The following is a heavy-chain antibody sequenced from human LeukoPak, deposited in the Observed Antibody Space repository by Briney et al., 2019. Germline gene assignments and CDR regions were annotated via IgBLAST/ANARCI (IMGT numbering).Heavy chain of an antibody. CDR3: ASSHTSGWEFDY. CDR2: ISAYSGNT. D-gene: IGHD6-19*01. V-gene: IGHV1-18*01. Sequence: ASVKVSCKASGYTSTSYGISWVRQAPGQGLEWMGWISAYSGNTYYTRTLQGRVTMTTDTSTSTAYMDLRSLRSDDTTVYYCASSHTSGWEFDYCGQGTLATVSS. CDR1: GYTSTSYG. J-gene: IGHJ4*02.